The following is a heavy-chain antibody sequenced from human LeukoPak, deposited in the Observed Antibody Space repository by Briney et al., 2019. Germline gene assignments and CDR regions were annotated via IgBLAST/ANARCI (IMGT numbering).Heavy chain of an antibody. D-gene: IGHD3-22*01. CDR1: GFTFSSYG. J-gene: IGHJ4*02. V-gene: IGHV3-23*01. Sequence: GGSLRLSCAASGFTFSSYGMSWVRQAPGKGLEWVSAISGSGGSTYYADSVKGRFTISRDNSKNTLYLQMNSLRAEDTAVYYCAKYDSSGYYYDYWGQGTLVTVSS. CDR2: ISGSGGST. CDR3: AKYDSSGYYYDY.